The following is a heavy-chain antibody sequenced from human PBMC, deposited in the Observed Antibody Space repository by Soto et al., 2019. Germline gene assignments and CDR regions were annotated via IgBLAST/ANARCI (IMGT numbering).Heavy chain of an antibody. D-gene: IGHD5-12*01. V-gene: IGHV5-10-1*01. CDR3: ARHDSSGDFDF. J-gene: IGHJ4*02. Sequence: GESLKISCEASGYMFPIYHISWVRQMPGKGLEWVGKIDPSDSRTMYRPSSRARITISVDKSINTAYLEWGRLKASDTAMYYCARHDSSGDFDFWGQGTQVTVSS. CDR1: GYMFPIYH. CDR2: IDPSDSRT.